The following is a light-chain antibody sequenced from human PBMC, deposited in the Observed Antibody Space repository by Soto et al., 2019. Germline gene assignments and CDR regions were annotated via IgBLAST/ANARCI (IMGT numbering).Light chain of an antibody. CDR3: QSYDSSLSGYV. Sequence: QLVLTQPPSVSEAPGQRVTISCTGSSSNIGAGYEAHWYQQVPGTAPKLLICENNNRPSGVPDRFSGSKSGTSASLAITGLQADDEAEYYCQSYDSSLSGYVFGTGTKLTVL. CDR1: SSNIGAGYE. V-gene: IGLV1-40*01. CDR2: ENN. J-gene: IGLJ1*01.